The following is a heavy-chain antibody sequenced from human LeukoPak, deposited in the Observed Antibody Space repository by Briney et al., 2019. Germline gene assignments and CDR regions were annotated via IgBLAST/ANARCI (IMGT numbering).Heavy chain of an antibody. V-gene: IGHV4-39*01. CDR2: IYYCGST. J-gene: IGHJ4*02. Sequence: PSETLSLTCTVCGGSISSSSYYWGWIRQPPGKGLEWIGSIYYCGSTYYNPSLKSRVTISVDTSKNQFSLNLSSVSAADTAVYYCARLYYDSSGYYQICYFDYWGQGTLVTVSS. CDR1: GGSISSSSYY. CDR3: ARLYYDSSGYYQICYFDY. D-gene: IGHD3-22*01.